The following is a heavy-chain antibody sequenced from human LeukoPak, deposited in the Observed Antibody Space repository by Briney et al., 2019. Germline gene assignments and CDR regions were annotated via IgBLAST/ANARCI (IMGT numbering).Heavy chain of an antibody. CDR3: ATYGDYGGSSSWFDP. CDR1: GGSISSGGYY. V-gene: IGHV4-39*07. D-gene: IGHD4-23*01. Sequence: SETLSLTCTVSGGSISSGGYYWSWIRQPPGKGLEWIGEINHSGSTNYNPSLKSRVTISLDTSKNQFSLKLSSVTAADTAVYYCATYGDYGGSSSWFDPWGQGTLVTVPS. J-gene: IGHJ5*02. CDR2: INHSGST.